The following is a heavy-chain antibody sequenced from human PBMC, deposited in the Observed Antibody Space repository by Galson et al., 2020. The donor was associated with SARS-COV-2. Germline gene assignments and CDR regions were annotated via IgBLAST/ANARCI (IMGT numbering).Heavy chain of an antibody. V-gene: IGHV3-23*01. J-gene: IGHJ4*02. CDR3: AKGQWLVRGYFDY. CDR2: ISGSGGST. Sequence: GGSLRLSCAASGFTFSSYAMSWVRQAPGKGLEWVSAISGSGGSTYYADSVKGRFTISRDDSKNTLYLQMNSLRAEDTAVYYCAKGQWLVRGYFDYWGQGTLVTVAS. D-gene: IGHD6-19*01. CDR1: GFTFSSYA.